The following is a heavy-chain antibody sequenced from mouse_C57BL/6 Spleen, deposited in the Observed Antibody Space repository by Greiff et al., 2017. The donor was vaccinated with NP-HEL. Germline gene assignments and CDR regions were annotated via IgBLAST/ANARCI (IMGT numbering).Heavy chain of an antibody. CDR2: IDPSDSET. CDR3: ARGGGNTMDY. V-gene: IGHV1-52*01. J-gene: IGHJ4*01. Sequence: VQLQQPGAELVRPGSSVKLSCKASGYTFTSYWMHWVKQRPIQGLEWIGNIDPSDSETHSNQKFKDKATFTVDKSSSTAYMQLSSRTSEASAVYYCARGGGNTMDYWGQGTSVTVSS. D-gene: IGHD2-1*01. CDR1: GYTFTSYW.